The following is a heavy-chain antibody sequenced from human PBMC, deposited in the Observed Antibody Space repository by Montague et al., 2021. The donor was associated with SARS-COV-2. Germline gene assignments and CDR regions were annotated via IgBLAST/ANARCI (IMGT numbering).Heavy chain of an antibody. CDR1: GGSISSYY. CDR2: IYTSGST. J-gene: IGHJ3*02. D-gene: IGHD3-22*01. V-gene: IGHV4-4*07. CDR3: ARGALFYGSSGYYSDAFDI. Sequence: SETLSLTCTVSGGSISSYYWNWIRQSAGKGLEWIGRIYTSGSTNYDPSLKSRVTMSVDTSKNQFSLKLSSVTAADTAVYYCARGALFYGSSGYYSDAFDIWGQGTMVTVSS.